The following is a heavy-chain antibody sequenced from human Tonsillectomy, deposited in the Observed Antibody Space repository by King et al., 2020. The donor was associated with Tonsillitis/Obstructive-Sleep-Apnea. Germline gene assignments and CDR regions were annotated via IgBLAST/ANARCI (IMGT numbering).Heavy chain of an antibody. CDR3: ARVPGEQRVRGSYYYMDV. Sequence: VQLVESGAEVKKPGTSVKVSCKASGYTFTGYYMHWVRQAPGQGLEWMGRINPNSGGTNYAQKFQGRVTMTRDTSISTAYMELSRLRSDDTAVYYCARVPGEQRVRGSYYYMDVWGKGTTVTVSS. J-gene: IGHJ6*03. D-gene: IGHD1-26*01. CDR1: GYTFTGYY. CDR2: INPNSGGT. V-gene: IGHV1-2*06.